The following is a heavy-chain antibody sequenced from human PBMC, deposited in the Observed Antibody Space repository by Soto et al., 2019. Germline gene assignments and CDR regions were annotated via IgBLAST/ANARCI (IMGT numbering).Heavy chain of an antibody. Sequence: PGGSLRLSCAASGFTFSSYATSWVRQAPGKGLEWVSAISGSGGSTYYADSVKGRFTISRDNSKNTLYLQMNSLRAEDTAVYYCAKMSTIFGVAHDAFDIWGQGTMVTVSS. V-gene: IGHV3-23*01. D-gene: IGHD3-3*01. CDR1: GFTFSSYA. CDR2: ISGSGGST. J-gene: IGHJ3*02. CDR3: AKMSTIFGVAHDAFDI.